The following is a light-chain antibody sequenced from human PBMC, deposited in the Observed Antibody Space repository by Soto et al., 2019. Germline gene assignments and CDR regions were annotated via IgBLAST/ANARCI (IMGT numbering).Light chain of an antibody. CDR1: SSDVGGYNY. CDR3: GSYTSSSTLYV. Sequence: QSALTQPASVSGSPGQSITISCTGTSSDVGGYNYVSWYQQHPGKAPKLMIYDVSNRPSGVSNRFSGSKSGNTASLTISGLQAEDEADYYCGSYTSSSTLYVFGTGTMVTVL. CDR2: DVS. J-gene: IGLJ1*01. V-gene: IGLV2-14*01.